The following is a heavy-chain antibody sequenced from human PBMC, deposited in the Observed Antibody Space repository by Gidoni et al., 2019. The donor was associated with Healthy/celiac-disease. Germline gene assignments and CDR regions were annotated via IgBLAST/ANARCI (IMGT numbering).Heavy chain of an antibody. CDR1: GFTFSSYA. J-gene: IGHJ4*02. Sequence: EVQLVESGGGLVHPGGSLRLSCSSSGFTFSSYAMSWVRQAPGKGLEWVSAISGSGGSTYYADSVKGRFTISRDNSKNTLYLKMNRLRAEDTGVYYCAKGPSSYCGGDCYLDYWGQGTLVTVSS. CDR3: AKGPSSYCGGDCYLDY. V-gene: IGHV3-23*04. CDR2: ISGSGGST. D-gene: IGHD2-21*02.